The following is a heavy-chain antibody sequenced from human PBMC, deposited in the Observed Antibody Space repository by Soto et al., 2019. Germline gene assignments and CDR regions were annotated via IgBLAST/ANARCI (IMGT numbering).Heavy chain of an antibody. Sequence: PGESLKISCKGSGYSFTSYWIGWVRQMPGKGLEWMGIIYPGDSETRYSPSFQGQVTISADKSFSTAYLQWSSLQASDTAMYYCGRSVLECRWLQWDAFDIWGQGTMVTVSS. CDR3: GRSVLECRWLQWDAFDI. CDR1: GYSFTSYW. D-gene: IGHD5-12*01. V-gene: IGHV5-51*01. J-gene: IGHJ3*02. CDR2: IYPGDSET.